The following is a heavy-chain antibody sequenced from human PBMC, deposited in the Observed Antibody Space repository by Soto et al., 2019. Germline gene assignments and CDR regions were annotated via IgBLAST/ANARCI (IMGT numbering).Heavy chain of an antibody. D-gene: IGHD2-15*01. CDR2: ISSSSSYT. V-gene: IGHV3-11*06. CDR1: GFTFSDYY. Sequence: QVQLVESGGGLVKPGGSLRLSCAASGFTFSDYYMSWIRQAPGKGLEWVSYISSSSSYTNYADSVKGRFTISRDNAKNALYMQMNSLRAEDTAVYYCATRGIGGSFSSYYYYGMDVWGQGITVTVSS. J-gene: IGHJ6*02. CDR3: ATRGIGGSFSSYYYYGMDV.